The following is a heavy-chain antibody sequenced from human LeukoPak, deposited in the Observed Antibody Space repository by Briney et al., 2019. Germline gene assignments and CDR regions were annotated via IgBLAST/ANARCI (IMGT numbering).Heavy chain of an antibody. CDR2: IYYSGST. CDR3: ASHSYDFWSGYYVPYMDV. CDR1: GGSISSHY. D-gene: IGHD3-3*01. J-gene: IGHJ6*03. Sequence: PSETLSLTCTVSGGSISSHYWSWIRQPPGKGLEWIGYIYYSGSTNYNPSLKSRVAISVDTSKNQFSLKLSSVTAADTAVYYCASHSYDFWSGYYVPYMDVWGKGTTVTVSS. V-gene: IGHV4-59*11.